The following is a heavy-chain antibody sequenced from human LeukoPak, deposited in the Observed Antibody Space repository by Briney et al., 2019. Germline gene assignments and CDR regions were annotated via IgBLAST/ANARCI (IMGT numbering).Heavy chain of an antibody. CDR3: ARRLKQVGDIVVVAPATPSSAFDI. V-gene: IGHV5-10-1*01. Sequence: PGESLRLSCKGSGYNFNTYWISWVRQMAGKGLEWMGTIDPSDSYTKYSPPFQGHVSLSVDKSISTAYLQWSSLEASDTAIYYCARRLKQVGDIVVVAPATPSSAFDIWGQGTMVTVSS. CDR1: GYNFNTYW. D-gene: IGHD2-15*01. J-gene: IGHJ3*02. CDR2: IDPSDSYT.